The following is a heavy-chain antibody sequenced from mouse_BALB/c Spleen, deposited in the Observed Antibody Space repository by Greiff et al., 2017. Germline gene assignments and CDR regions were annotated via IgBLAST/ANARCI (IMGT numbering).Heavy chain of an antibody. V-gene: IGHV5-17*02. J-gene: IGHJ3*01. Sequence: EVKLQESGGGLVQPGGSRKLSCAASGFTFSSFGMHWVRQAPEKGLEWVAYISSGSSTIYYADTVKGRFTISRDNPKNTLFLQMTSLRSEDTAMYYCARSYYGSAAWFAYWGQGTLVTVSA. CDR2: ISSGSSTI. CDR1: GFTFSSFG. CDR3: ARSYYGSAAWFAY. D-gene: IGHD1-1*01.